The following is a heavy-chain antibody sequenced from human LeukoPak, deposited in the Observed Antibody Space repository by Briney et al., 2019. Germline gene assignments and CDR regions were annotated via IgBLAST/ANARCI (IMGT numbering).Heavy chain of an antibody. D-gene: IGHD3-10*01. CDR2: IGGVSESF. CDR1: GFIFSNYA. V-gene: IGHV3-23*01. Sequence: GGSLRLSCAASGFIFSNYAMTWVRQAPGKGLEWVSIIGGVSESFYYAGSVKGRFTVSRDNSKDTLYLQINSLRDEDTAVYYCARRWLGDPYGMDVWGQGTTVSVSS. CDR3: ARRWLGDPYGMDV. J-gene: IGHJ6*02.